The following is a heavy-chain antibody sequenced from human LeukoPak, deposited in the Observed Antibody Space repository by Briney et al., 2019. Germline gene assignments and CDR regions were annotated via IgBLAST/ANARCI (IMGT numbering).Heavy chain of an antibody. V-gene: IGHV4-39*01. D-gene: IGHD3/OR15-3a*01. CDR1: GVSISSSNSY. CDR2: IYYSGNT. CDR3: ARQTGSGLFILP. Sequence: SETLSLTCTVSGVSISSSNSYWGWIRQPPGKGLEWIGSIYYSGNTYYNASLKSRVTISIDTSKNQFSLKLTSVTAADTVVYYCARQTGSGLFILPGGQGTLVTVSS. J-gene: IGHJ4*02.